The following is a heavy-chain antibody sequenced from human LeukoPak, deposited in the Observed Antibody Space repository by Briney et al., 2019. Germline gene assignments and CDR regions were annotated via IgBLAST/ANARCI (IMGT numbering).Heavy chain of an antibody. V-gene: IGHV3-30*04. CDR1: GFTFNSH. Sequence: GRSLRLSCADSGFTFNSHMHWVRQAPGEGLEWVAAISYDGSNKKYGDSVKGRFTISSDNSKNTLYLQMNGLRPEDTAVYYCARQSSVTRSGLDSWGQGTLVTVSS. CDR3: ARQSSVTRSGLDS. J-gene: IGHJ4*02. CDR2: ISYDGSNK. D-gene: IGHD4-17*01.